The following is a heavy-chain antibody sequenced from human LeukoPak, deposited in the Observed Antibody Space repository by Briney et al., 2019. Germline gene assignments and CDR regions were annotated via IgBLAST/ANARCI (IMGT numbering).Heavy chain of an antibody. CDR1: GFTFSNAW. V-gene: IGHV3-15*01. J-gene: IGHJ4*02. CDR3: PTIRGYSSSWPFDY. CDR2: IKSKTDGGTT. Sequence: GGSLRLSSAASGFTFSNAWMSWVRQAPGKGLEWIGRIKSKTDGGTTDYAAPVKGRFTISRDDSKNTLYLQMNSLKTEDTAVYYCPTIRGYSSSWPFDYWGQGILVTVSS. D-gene: IGHD6-13*01.